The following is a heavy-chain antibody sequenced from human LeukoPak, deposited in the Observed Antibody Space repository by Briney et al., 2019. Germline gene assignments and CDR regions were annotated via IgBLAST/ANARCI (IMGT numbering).Heavy chain of an antibody. Sequence: SQTLSLTCTVSGGSISIYYWNWIRQPPGKGLEWIGYIYNSGSSTIYNPSLKSRVTISVDTSKNQFSLRLSSVTAADTAVYFCVRDRELTYWGQGTLVTVSS. CDR1: GGSISIYY. CDR3: VRDRELTY. V-gene: IGHV4-59*01. D-gene: IGHD3-10*01. J-gene: IGHJ4*02. CDR2: IYNSGSST.